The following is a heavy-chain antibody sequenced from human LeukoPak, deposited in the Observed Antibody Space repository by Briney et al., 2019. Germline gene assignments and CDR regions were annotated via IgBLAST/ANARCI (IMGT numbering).Heavy chain of an antibody. CDR1: GFTFSSYA. J-gene: IGHJ4*02. D-gene: IGHD4-11*01. CDR2: ISGSGGST. V-gene: IGHV3-23*01. CDR3: ARVRADDYSNYGGSDY. Sequence: GGSLRLSCAASGFTFSSYAMSWVRQAPGKGLEWVSAISGSGGSTYYADSVKGRFTISRDNSKNTLYLQMNSLRAEDTALYYCARVRADDYSNYGGSDYWGQGTLVTVSS.